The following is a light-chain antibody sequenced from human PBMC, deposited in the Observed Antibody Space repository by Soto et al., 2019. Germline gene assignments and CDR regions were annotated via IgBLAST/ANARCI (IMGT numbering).Light chain of an antibody. J-gene: IGKJ5*01. V-gene: IGKV3-11*01. CDR3: QQRFNWPSIT. CDR2: DAS. Sequence: EIVLTQSPATLSLSPGERATLSCRASQSVSSYLAWYQQKPGQAPRLLIYDASSSATGIPARFSGSGSGTDFTLTISSLEPEDFAVYHYQQRFNWPSITFGQGTQLEIK. CDR1: QSVSSY.